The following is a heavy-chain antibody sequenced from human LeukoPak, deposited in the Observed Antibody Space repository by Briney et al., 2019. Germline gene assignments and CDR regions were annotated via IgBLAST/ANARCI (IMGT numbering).Heavy chain of an antibody. D-gene: IGHD6-19*01. CDR3: ARQSSGWKYYFDY. V-gene: IGHV3-33*01. CDR2: IWYDGTNK. CDR1: GFTFLGYG. Sequence: GGSLRLSCAASGFTFLGYGMPWVRQAPGKRLEWVAVIWYDGTNKYYADSVKGRFTISSDSSKNTLYLQMNSLRAEDTAVYYCARQSSGWKYYFDYWGQGTLVTVSS. J-gene: IGHJ4*02.